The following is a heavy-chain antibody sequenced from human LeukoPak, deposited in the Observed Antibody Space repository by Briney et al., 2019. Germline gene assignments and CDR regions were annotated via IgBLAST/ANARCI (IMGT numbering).Heavy chain of an antibody. V-gene: IGHV3-30*02. CDR3: AKENTRDGNRHFHH. CDR1: GFPFSSYG. J-gene: IGHJ1*01. Sequence: QAGGSLRLSCKASGFPFSSYGMQWVRQAPGKGLEWVACITYDENIKYYADSVKGRFTISRDNSENTLYLQMNSLRAEDTAVYYCAKENTRDGNRHFHHWGQGTLVTVSS. D-gene: IGHD5-24*01. CDR2: ITYDENIK.